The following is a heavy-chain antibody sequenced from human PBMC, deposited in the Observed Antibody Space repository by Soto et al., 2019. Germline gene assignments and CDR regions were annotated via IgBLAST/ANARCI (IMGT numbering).Heavy chain of an antibody. CDR3: AKALRGGCDY. CDR2: ISFDGSNT. V-gene: IGHV3-30*18. J-gene: IGHJ4*02. Sequence: QVQLVESGGGVVQPGRSLRLSCAASGFPFSDYAMHWVRQAPGKGLEWVAVISFDGSNTYYADSVKGRFTVSRDNSIHTLSLQMNSLRSDDTALYYCAKALRGGCDYWGQGALVTVSS. D-gene: IGHD3-10*01. CDR1: GFPFSDYA.